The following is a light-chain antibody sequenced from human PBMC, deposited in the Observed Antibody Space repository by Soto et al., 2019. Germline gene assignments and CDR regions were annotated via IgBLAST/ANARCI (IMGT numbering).Light chain of an antibody. J-gene: IGKJ4*01. CDR2: DAS. CDR1: QSVSSS. CDR3: QHRNNWPSVT. Sequence: EIVLTQSPATLSLSPGNRATLSCRASQSVSSSLAWYQHLPGQAPRLLIYDASNRATGIPARFSGSGSGTHFTLSISRLAPEYFAIYYCQHRNNWPSVTFGGGTKLEIK. V-gene: IGKV3-11*01.